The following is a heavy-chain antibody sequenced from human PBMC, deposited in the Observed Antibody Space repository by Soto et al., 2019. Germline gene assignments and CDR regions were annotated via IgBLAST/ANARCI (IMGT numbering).Heavy chain of an antibody. CDR3: AREVEHYDFHYYYYMEV. CDR2: IYYSGST. CDR1: GGSISSYY. D-gene: IGHD3-3*01. V-gene: IGHV4-59*01. Sequence: SETLSLTCTVSGGSISSYYWSWIRQPPGKGLEWIGYIYYSGSTNYNPSLKSRVTISVDTSKNQFSLKLSSVTAADTAVYYCAREVEHYDFHYYYYMEVLGKGTTITVSS. J-gene: IGHJ6*03.